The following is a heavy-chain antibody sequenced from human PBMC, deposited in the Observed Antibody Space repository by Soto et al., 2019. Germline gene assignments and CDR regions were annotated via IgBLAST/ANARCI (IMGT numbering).Heavy chain of an antibody. J-gene: IGHJ4*02. Sequence: QVQLVQSGAEVKKPGASVKVSCKASGYTFSSYGISWVRQAPGQGLEWMGWISTYNGNTNYAQKLQGRITMTTDTSTSTAYMELRSLRSDDTAVYYCARDPYSSSWYWDSDYWGQGTLVTVSS. CDR3: ARDPYSSSWYWDSDY. CDR1: GYTFSSYG. CDR2: ISTYNGNT. V-gene: IGHV1-18*01. D-gene: IGHD6-13*01.